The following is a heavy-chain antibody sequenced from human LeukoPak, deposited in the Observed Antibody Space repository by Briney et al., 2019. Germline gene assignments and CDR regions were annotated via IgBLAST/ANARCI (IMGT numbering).Heavy chain of an antibody. CDR2: IRSKANNYAT. CDR1: GFTFSGSA. CDR3: AKDSKIVGATFRSYHYMDV. V-gene: IGHV3-73*01. D-gene: IGHD1-26*01. Sequence: GGSLRLSCAASGFTFSGSAMHWVRQASGKGLEWVGRIRSKANNYATAYAASVKGRFTISRDDSKNTAYLQMNSLKTEDTAVYYCAKDSKIVGATFRSYHYMDVWGKGTAVTVSS. J-gene: IGHJ6*03.